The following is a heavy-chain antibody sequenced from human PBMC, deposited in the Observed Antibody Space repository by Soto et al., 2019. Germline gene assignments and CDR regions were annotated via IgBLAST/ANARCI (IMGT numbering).Heavy chain of an antibody. CDR3: ASGNHGITGINDD. D-gene: IGHD1-20*01. V-gene: IGHV4-4*02. J-gene: IGHJ4*02. Sequence: SETLSLTCAVSGGSMSSSNCWSLVRQSPGKGLEWIGEIYPSGSTNYNPSLKSRVTISVDKSKNQFSLKLTSVTAADTALYFCASGNHGITGINDDWGQGIRVTVSS. CDR2: IYPSGST. CDR1: GGSMSSSNC.